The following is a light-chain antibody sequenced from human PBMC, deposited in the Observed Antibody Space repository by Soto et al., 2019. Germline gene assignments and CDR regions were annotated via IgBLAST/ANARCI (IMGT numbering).Light chain of an antibody. CDR2: EVS. Sequence: QSALTQPASVSGSPGQSITISCTGTSSDIGTYNLVSWYQHYPGKAPKLMIYEVSNRPSGVSNRFSGSKSGNTASLTISGLQAEDEADYYCSSYTSTSTPVLFGGGTKVTVL. V-gene: IGLV2-14*02. CDR3: SSYTSTSTPVL. J-gene: IGLJ2*01. CDR1: SSDIGTYNL.